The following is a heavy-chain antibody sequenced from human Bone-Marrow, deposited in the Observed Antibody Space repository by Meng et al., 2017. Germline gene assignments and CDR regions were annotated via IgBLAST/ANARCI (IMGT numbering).Heavy chain of an antibody. CDR3: ARAGGVAVAGIFLGFDP. CDR2: IYTSGST. Sequence: HVLLQGSGPGLVRPPETLSLICTVARGSVNISYWSCIRQPAGKGLEWIVRIYTSGSTNSNPSLKSRVTMSEDTSKIQFSMKLSSVTAADTAVYYCARAGGVAVAGIFLGFDPWGQGTLVTVSS. J-gene: IGHJ5*02. CDR1: RGSVNISY. V-gene: IGHV4-4*07. D-gene: IGHD6-19*01.